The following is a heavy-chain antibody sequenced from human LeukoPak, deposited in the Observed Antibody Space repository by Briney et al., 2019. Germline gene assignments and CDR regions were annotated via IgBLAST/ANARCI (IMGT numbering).Heavy chain of an antibody. D-gene: IGHD3-10*01. Sequence: ASVKVSCKASGYTFTSYDINWVRQATGQGLEWMGWMNPNSGNTAYAQKFQGRVTMTRNTSISTAYMELSSLRSEDTAVYYCARGLGRATMVRGVIIGYWGQGTLVTVSS. J-gene: IGHJ4*02. V-gene: IGHV1-8*01. CDR3: ARGLGRATMVRGVIIGY. CDR1: GYTFTSYD. CDR2: MNPNSGNT.